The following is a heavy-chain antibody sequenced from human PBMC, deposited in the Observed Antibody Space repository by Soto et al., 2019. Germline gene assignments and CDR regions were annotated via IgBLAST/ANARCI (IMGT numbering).Heavy chain of an antibody. CDR3: TKDREWLAPPWWYFDL. J-gene: IGHJ2*01. D-gene: IGHD6-19*01. Sequence: EVQLLESGGGLVQPGGSLRLSCAASGFTFSSYAMSWVRQAPGKGLEWVSAISGSGGSTYYADSVKGRFTISRDNSKNTLYLQMNSLRAEDTAVYYCTKDREWLAPPWWYFDLWGRGTLVTVSS. V-gene: IGHV3-23*01. CDR1: GFTFSSYA. CDR2: ISGSGGST.